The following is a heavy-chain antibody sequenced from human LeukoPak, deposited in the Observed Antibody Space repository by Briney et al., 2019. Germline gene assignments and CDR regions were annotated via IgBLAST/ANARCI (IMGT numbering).Heavy chain of an antibody. CDR1: GGFISTRRFY. CDR3: ARAEGFGPRNWIDP. V-gene: IGHV4-39*07. J-gene: IGHJ5*02. CDR2: IYFCGNT. Sequence: SERVPVTRLGCGGFISTRRFYWLWIREPPGKAREGIGSIYFCGNTYYNPSLKSRVTISVDTSHSQFSLKLTSVPPADTAVYYCARAEGFGPRNWIDPWGQGTLVTVSS. D-gene: IGHD3-10*01.